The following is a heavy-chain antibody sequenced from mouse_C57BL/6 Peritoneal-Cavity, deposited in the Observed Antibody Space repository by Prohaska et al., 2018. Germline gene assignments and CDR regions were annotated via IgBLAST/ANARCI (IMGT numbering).Heavy chain of an antibody. J-gene: IGHJ1*03. Sequence: EVQLLETGGGLVQPGGSRGLSCEGSGFTFSGFWMSWVRQTPGKTLEWSEAINSDGSSXNYEPXIKXRFTXVRDNDKSTLYLQMSNVRSEDTATYFCMRYGSYWYFDVWGTGTTVTVSS. CDR2: INSDGSSX. V-gene: IGHV11-2*01. D-gene: IGHD4-1*01. CDR3: MRYGSYWYFDV. CDR1: GFTFSGFW.